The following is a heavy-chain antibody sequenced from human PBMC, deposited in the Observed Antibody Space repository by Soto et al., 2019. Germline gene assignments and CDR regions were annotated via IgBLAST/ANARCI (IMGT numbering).Heavy chain of an antibody. J-gene: IGHJ4*02. CDR1: GFTVSNNH. V-gene: IGHV3-53*01. CDR3: AGRLTTAASLDF. D-gene: IGHD3-16*01. CDR2: VHGGGST. Sequence: VQLVESGGGLIQPGGSLRLSCAASGFTVSNNHMTWVRQAAGKGLELVSFVHGGGSTSYADSVKGRFTISRANSKNTLYLQMDSLRAEATAFYYCAGRLTTAASLDFWGRGTMVTVSS.